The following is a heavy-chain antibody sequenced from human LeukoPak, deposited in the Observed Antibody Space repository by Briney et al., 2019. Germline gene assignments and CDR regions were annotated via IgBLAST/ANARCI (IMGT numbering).Heavy chain of an antibody. J-gene: IGHJ4*02. D-gene: IGHD3-22*01. CDR2: ISYDGSNK. V-gene: IGHV3-30-3*01. CDR1: GFTFSSYA. Sequence: GRSLRLSCAASGFTFSSYAMHWVRQAPGKGLEWVAVISYDGSNKYYADSVKGRFTISRDNSKNMLYLQMNSLRAEDTAMYYCASNYFDDSGYYWGFDYWGQGTLVTVSS. CDR3: ASNYFDDSGYYWGFDY.